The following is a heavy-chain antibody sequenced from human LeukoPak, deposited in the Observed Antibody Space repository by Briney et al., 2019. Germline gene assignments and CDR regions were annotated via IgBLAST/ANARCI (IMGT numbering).Heavy chain of an antibody. CDR2: IYYSGST. CDR3: ARSNGSGSYYSHYYYYYYMDV. CDR1: GGSISSYY. D-gene: IGHD3-10*01. Sequence: PSETLSLTCTVSGGSISSYYWSWIRQPPGKGLEWIGYIYYSGSTSYNPSLKSRVTISVDTSKNQFSLKLSSVTAADTAVYYCARSNGSGSYYSHYYYYYYMDVWGKGTTVTVSS. V-gene: IGHV4-59*08. J-gene: IGHJ6*03.